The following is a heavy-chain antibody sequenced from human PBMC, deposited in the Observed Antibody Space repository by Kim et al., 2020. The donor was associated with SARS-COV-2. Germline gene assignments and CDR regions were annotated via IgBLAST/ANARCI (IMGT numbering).Heavy chain of an antibody. CDR3: ARVGETTGYYFAY. D-gene: IGHD3-9*01. V-gene: IGHV3-74*01. J-gene: IGHJ4*02. Sequence: YADSVKGRFTSSRDNARNTLFLQMNSLRDEDTAVYYCARVGETTGYYFAYWGQGVLVTVSS.